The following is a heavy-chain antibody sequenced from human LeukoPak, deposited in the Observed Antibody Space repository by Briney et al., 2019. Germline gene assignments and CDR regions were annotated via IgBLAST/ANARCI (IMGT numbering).Heavy chain of an antibody. Sequence: PSETPSLTCTVSGFSISSGHYWGWVRQPPGAGLEWIGSVYQSGTTYCNPSLKSRVTTSVDMSKNQFSLRLRPVTAADTAVYYCARIFIRNGYSSYFDCWGQGTLVTVSS. J-gene: IGHJ4*02. D-gene: IGHD5-18*01. CDR3: ARIFIRNGYSSYFDC. CDR2: VYQSGTT. CDR1: GFSISSGHY. V-gene: IGHV4-38-2*02.